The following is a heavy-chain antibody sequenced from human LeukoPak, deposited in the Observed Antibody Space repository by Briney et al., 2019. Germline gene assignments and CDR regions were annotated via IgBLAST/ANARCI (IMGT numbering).Heavy chain of an antibody. CDR3: ARRSSSGPRSLF. D-gene: IGHD6-19*01. Sequence: ASVKVSCKASGYTFTSYDINWVRQATGQGLEWMGWMNPNSGNTGYAQKFQGRVTMTRNTSISTAYMELSSLRSEDTAVYYCARRSSSGPRSLFWGQGTLVTVSS. V-gene: IGHV1-8*01. CDR1: GYTFTSYD. J-gene: IGHJ4*02. CDR2: MNPNSGNT.